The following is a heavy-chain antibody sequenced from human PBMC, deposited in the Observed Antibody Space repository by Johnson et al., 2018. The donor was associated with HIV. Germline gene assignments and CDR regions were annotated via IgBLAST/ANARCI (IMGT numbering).Heavy chain of an antibody. CDR3: AKALGGYAFDI. J-gene: IGHJ3*02. D-gene: IGHD3-3*01. V-gene: IGHV3-30*04. CDR2: ISYDGSNK. CDR1: GFTFSSYA. Sequence: VQLVESGGGVVQPGRSLRLSCAASGFTFSSYAMHWVRQAPGKGLEWVAVISYDGSNKYYADSVKGRFTISRDNAKNTLYLQMNSLRAEDTAVYYCAKALGGYAFDIWGQGTMVTVSS.